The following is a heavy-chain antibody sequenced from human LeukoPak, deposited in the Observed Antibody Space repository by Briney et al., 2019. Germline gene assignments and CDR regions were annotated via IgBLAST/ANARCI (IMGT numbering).Heavy chain of an antibody. D-gene: IGHD6-19*01. CDR1: GGSISSGSYY. J-gene: IGHJ4*02. Sequence: SETLSLTCTVTGGSISSGSYYWSWIRQPAGKGLEWIGRIYTSGSTNYNPSLKSRVTISVDTSKNQFSLKLSSVTAADTAVYYCARGSALAVAGAADYWGQGTLVTVSS. V-gene: IGHV4-61*02. CDR2: IYTSGST. CDR3: ARGSALAVAGAADY.